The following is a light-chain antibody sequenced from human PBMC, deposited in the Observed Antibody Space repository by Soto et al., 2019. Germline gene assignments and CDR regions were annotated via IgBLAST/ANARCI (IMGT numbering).Light chain of an antibody. CDR2: GAS. Sequence: EIVMTQSPATLSVSPGERATLSCRASQSISTNSAWYQQKPGQAPRLLIYGASTRATGVPARFSGSGSGTEFTLTISSVQSEDFAVYYCQQYNDWPPMYTFGQGTKLEIK. V-gene: IGKV3-15*01. CDR1: QSISTN. J-gene: IGKJ2*01. CDR3: QQYNDWPPMYT.